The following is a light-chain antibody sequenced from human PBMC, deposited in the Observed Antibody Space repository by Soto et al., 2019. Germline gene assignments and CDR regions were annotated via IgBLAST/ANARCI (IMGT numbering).Light chain of an antibody. CDR1: QSVSSY. Sequence: EIVLTQSPATLSLSPGERATLSCRASQSVSSYLAWYQQKPGQAPRLLIYDASNRATGIPARFSGGGSGTDFTLTISSLEPEDFAVYYCQQRSNWLLTFGQGTRLEMK. CDR2: DAS. CDR3: QQRSNWLLT. V-gene: IGKV3-11*01. J-gene: IGKJ5*01.